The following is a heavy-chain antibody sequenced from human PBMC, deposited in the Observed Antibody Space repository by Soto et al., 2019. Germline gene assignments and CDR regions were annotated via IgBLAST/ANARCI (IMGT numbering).Heavy chain of an antibody. CDR1: GFTFGDYA. D-gene: IGHD3-9*01. V-gene: IGHV3-49*03. Sequence: GGSLRLSCTASGFTFGDYAMSWFRQAPGKGLEWVGFIRSKAYGGTTEYAASVKGRFTISRDDSKSIAYLQMNSLKTEDTAVYYCTRVRYYDILTGHFDAFDIWGQGTMVTVSS. CDR3: TRVRYYDILTGHFDAFDI. J-gene: IGHJ3*02. CDR2: IRSKAYGGTT.